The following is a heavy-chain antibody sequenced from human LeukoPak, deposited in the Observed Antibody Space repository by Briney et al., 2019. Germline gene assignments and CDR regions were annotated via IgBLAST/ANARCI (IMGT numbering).Heavy chain of an antibody. CDR3: ARETSLMGYASGLGFNY. CDR2: IYDSGNT. D-gene: IGHD6-19*01. Sequence: PSETLSLTCTVSGGSVSSWYWSWIRQPPGKGLEWIGYIYDSGNTKYNPSLKSRVTISIDTPKNQFSLKLTSVTAADTATYYCARETSLMGYASGLGFNYWGQGILVTVSS. V-gene: IGHV4-59*02. J-gene: IGHJ4*02. CDR1: GGSVSSWY.